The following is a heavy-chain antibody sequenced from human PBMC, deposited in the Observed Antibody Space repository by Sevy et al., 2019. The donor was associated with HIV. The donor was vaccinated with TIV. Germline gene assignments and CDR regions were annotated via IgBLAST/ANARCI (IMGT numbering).Heavy chain of an antibody. V-gene: IGHV1-2*02. CDR2: INPNSGGT. CDR3: ARHLIGYYDSSGGYWFDP. Sequence: ASVKVSCKASGYTFTGYYMHWVRQAPGQGLEWMGWINPNSGGTNYAQKFQGRVTMTRDTSISTAYMELSRLRSDDTAVYYCARHLIGYYDSSGGYWFDPWGQGTLVTVSS. CDR1: GYTFTGYY. D-gene: IGHD3-22*01. J-gene: IGHJ5*02.